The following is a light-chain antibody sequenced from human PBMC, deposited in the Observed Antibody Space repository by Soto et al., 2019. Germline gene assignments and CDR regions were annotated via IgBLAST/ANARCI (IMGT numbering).Light chain of an antibody. CDR2: GAS. V-gene: IGKV3-20*01. CDR1: QSISSSH. Sequence: EMGLTRSPATQSLSQGERATLSCRASQSISSSHLAWYQKKPGQAPRLLIYGASSRATGIPDRFSGSGSGTDFTLTISRLEPEDYAVYYCQQYGRLPKTFGQGTKVDIK. CDR3: QQYGRLPKT. J-gene: IGKJ1*01.